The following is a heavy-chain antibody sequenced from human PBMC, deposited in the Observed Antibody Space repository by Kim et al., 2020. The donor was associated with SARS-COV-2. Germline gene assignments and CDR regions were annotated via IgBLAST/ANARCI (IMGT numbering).Heavy chain of an antibody. D-gene: IGHD6-13*01. CDR2: ISFHSANT. V-gene: IGHV1-18*01. CDR3: AKDLWPQHMAPAGLDY. Sequence: ASVKVSCKTSGYSFTNYGHTWVRQAPGQGLEWMGWISFHSANTKFAQEFQGRVTLTTDTSTNTVYMEVRSLRSDDTAVYYCAKDLWPQHMAPAGLDYWGQ. CDR1: GYSFTNYG. J-gene: IGHJ4*02.